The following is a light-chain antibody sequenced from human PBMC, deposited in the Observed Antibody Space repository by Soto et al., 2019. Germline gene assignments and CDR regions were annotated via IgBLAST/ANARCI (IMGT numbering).Light chain of an antibody. CDR1: QSVSSSY. Sequence: EIVLTQSPGTLSLSPGERATLSCRASQSVSSSYLAWYQQKPGQAPRLLIYGASSRATGIPDRFSGSGTGTAFTLTISRLEPADFEVYYCQQYGSSLFTFGPGTKVDIK. V-gene: IGKV3-20*01. CDR2: GAS. J-gene: IGKJ3*01. CDR3: QQYGSSLFT.